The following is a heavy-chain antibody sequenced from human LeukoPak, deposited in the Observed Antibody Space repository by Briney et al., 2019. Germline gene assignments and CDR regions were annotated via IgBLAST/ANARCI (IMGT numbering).Heavy chain of an antibody. CDR1: GFTFNSYA. CDR3: AKSGFDY. J-gene: IGHJ4*02. CDR2: ISGSGGSTNYA. V-gene: IGHV3-23*01. D-gene: IGHD6-25*01. Sequence: GGSLRLSCAASGFTFNSYATNWVRQAPGKGLEWVSIISGSGGSTNYAYYADSVKGRFTISRDNSRNTLYLQMNSLRAEDTAVYYCAKSGFDYWGQGTLVTVSS.